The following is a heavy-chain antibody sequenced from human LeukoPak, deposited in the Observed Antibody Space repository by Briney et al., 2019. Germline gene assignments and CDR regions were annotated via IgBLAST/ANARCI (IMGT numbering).Heavy chain of an antibody. CDR2: IYYSGST. Sequence: SETLSLTCSVSGGSISSSSYYWGWIRQPPGKGLEWIGSIYYSGSTYYNPSLKSRVTISVDTSKNQFSLKLSSVTAADTAVYYCARIAVAGTFGFDYWGQGTLATVSS. V-gene: IGHV4-39*01. D-gene: IGHD6-19*01. CDR3: ARIAVAGTFGFDY. J-gene: IGHJ4*02. CDR1: GGSISSSSYY.